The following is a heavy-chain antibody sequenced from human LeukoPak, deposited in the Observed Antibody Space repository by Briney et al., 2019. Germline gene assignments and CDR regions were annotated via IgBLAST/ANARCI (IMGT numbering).Heavy chain of an antibody. CDR3: AGGRTDIVVVPATLRNYYFDY. CDR1: GGTFSSYD. V-gene: IGHV1-69*06. D-gene: IGHD2-2*01. J-gene: IGHJ4*02. CDR2: IMPMFGKT. Sequence: SVKVSCKASGGTFSSYDISWVRQAPGQGLGWMGGIMPMFGKTIYAQKFQGRVTTTADKATSTAYMELSSLRSEDTAVYYCAGGRTDIVVVPATLRNYYFDYWGQGTLVTVSS.